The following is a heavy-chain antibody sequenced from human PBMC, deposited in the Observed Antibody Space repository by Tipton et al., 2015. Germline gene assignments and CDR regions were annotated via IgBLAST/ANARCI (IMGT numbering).Heavy chain of an antibody. CDR2: IYYSGTT. J-gene: IGHJ5*02. CDR1: GGSISSSSYY. V-gene: IGHV4-39*01. D-gene: IGHD3-3*01. Sequence: TLSLTCTVSGGSISSSSYYWGWIRQPPGKGLEWIGNIYYSGTTYYNPSLKSRVTISVDTAKNQFSLMLRSVTAADTAVYCCARATIFGFDPWGQGTLVTDSS. CDR3: ARATIFGFDP.